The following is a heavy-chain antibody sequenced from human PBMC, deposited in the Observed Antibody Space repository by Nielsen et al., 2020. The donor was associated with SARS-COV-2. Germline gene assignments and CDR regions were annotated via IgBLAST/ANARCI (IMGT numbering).Heavy chain of an antibody. V-gene: IGHV1-69*06. CDR1: GGSFNA. CDR3: ARTEG. CDR2: IVPSSDTT. Sequence: SVKVSCKASGGSFNAISWVRQTPGQGLEWMGGIVPSSDTTTHAQKFQGRVTITADKSRRIVYMEMRSLRSDDTGVYYCARTEGWGQGTLVTVS. J-gene: IGHJ4*02.